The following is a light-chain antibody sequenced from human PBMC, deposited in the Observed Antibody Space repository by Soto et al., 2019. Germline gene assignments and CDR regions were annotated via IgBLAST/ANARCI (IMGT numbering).Light chain of an antibody. CDR3: QQYNNWPLT. CDR2: SAS. CDR1: QGVNSD. J-gene: IGKJ4*01. Sequence: ETVMTQSPATLSASPGESATHSCRASQGVNSDLAWYKQIPGQAPRLLIYSASTGATGSPARYSGSGSGTEFTLTISSLQSEDFAIYYCQQYNNWPLTFGGGTKVDIK. V-gene: IGKV3-15*01.